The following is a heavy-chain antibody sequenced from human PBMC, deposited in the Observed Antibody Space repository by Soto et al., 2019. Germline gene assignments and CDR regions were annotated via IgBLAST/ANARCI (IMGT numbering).Heavy chain of an antibody. CDR1: GGSISSSSYF. Sequence: QLQLQESGPGLVKPSETLSLTCSVSGGSISSSSYFWGWIRQPPGKGLEWIGSIYYSGSTYYKPSRKSRVTVSVDTSKNQFSLKLSSVTAADTAVYYCARHPSDFWFDPWGQGTLVTVSS. J-gene: IGHJ5*02. V-gene: IGHV4-39*01. CDR3: ARHPSDFWFDP. D-gene: IGHD2-21*02. CDR2: IYYSGST.